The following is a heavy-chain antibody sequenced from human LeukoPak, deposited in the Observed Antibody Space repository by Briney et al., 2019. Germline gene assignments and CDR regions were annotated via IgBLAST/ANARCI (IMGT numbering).Heavy chain of an antibody. J-gene: IGHJ4*02. V-gene: IGHV4-34*01. D-gene: IGHD1-14*01. CDR3: ARGGRDFGY. CDR1: GGSFSGYY. CDR2: INHSGST. Sequence: SETLSLTCAVYGGSFSGYYWSWIRQPPGKGLEWIGEINHSGSTNYNPSLKSRVTISVDTSKNQFSLKLSSVTAADTAVYYCARGGRDFGYWGQGTLVTVSS.